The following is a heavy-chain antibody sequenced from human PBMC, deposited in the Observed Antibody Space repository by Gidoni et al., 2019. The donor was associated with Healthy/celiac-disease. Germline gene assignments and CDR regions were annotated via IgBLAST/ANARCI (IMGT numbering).Heavy chain of an antibody. Sequence: EVQLLESGGGLVQPGGSLSLSCAASGFTFSSYAMSWVRQAPGKGLEWVSAISGSGGSTYYADSVKGRFTISRDNSKNTLYLQMNSLRAEDTAVYYCAKGIGYCSSTSCYEPYYYYGMDVWGQGTTVTVSS. CDR1: GFTFSSYA. V-gene: IGHV3-23*01. D-gene: IGHD2-2*01. CDR2: ISGSGGST. J-gene: IGHJ6*02. CDR3: AKGIGYCSSTSCYEPYYYYGMDV.